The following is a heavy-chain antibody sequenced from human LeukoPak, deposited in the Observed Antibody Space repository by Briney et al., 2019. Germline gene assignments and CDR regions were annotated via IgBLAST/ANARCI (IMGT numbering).Heavy chain of an antibody. CDR3: ARARRPYTYYYGSGSYFDS. CDR2: IYYSGST. V-gene: IGHV4-59*08. CDR1: GGSISSYY. J-gene: IGHJ4*02. Sequence: SETLSVTGTVSGGSISSYYWSWIRQPPGKGLEWIGYIYYSGSTNYNPSLKSRVTISVDTSKNQFSLKLSSVTAADTAVYFCARARRPYTYYYGSGSYFDSWGQGTLVTVSS. D-gene: IGHD3-10*01.